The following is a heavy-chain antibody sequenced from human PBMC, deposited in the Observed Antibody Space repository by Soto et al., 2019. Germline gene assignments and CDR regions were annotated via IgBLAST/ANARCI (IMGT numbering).Heavy chain of an antibody. J-gene: IGHJ2*01. CDR1: GDAISRHY. Sequence: QVQLQESGPGLVKPSETLSLNCSVSGDAISRHYWSWIRQSPGKGLEWLGYFFHTGTALYNPSLRSRVTMSVDTSKNQFSLKLTSVIPADTAVYFCARHYGGNSQFFDLWGRGTMVTVSS. CDR3: ARHYGGNSQFFDL. CDR2: FFHTGTA. V-gene: IGHV4-59*11. D-gene: IGHD4-17*01.